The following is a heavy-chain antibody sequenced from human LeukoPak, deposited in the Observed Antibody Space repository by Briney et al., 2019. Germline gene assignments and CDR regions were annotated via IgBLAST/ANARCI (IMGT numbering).Heavy chain of an antibody. D-gene: IGHD2-15*01. Sequence: SETLSLTCTVSAGSFSSYYWSWIRQPAGKGLKWIWRIYISGSTKYNPSLKSRVTISVDKSKNQFSLKLSSVTAADTAVYYCARDISSGAYCSGGSCRPYYYYMDVWGKGTTVTVSS. CDR3: ARDISSGAYCSGGSCRPYYYYMDV. CDR2: IYISGST. V-gene: IGHV4-4*07. CDR1: AGSFSSYY. J-gene: IGHJ6*03.